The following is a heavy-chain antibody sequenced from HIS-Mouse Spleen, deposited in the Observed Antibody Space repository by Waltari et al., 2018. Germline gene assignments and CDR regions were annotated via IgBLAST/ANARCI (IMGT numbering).Heavy chain of an antibody. J-gene: IGHJ2*01. CDR3: AREIPYSSSWYDWYFDL. D-gene: IGHD6-13*01. V-gene: IGHV4-39*07. CDR1: VGSISGSSYY. Sequence: QLQLQESGPGLVKPSETLSLTCTVSVGSISGSSYYWGWIRQPPGKGLEWIGSIYYSGSTYYNPSLKSRVTISVDTSKNQFSLKLSSVTAADTAVYYCAREIPYSSSWYDWYFDLWGRGTLVTVSS. CDR2: IYYSGST.